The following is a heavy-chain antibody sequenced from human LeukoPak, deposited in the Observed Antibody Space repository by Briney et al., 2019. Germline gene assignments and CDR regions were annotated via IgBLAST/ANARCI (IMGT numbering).Heavy chain of an antibody. D-gene: IGHD3-3*01. CDR2: INWNGGST. J-gene: IGHJ4*02. Sequence: GGSLRLSCAASGFTFDDYGMSWVRQAPGKGLEWVSGINWNGGSTGYADSVKGRFTMSRDNAKNSLYLQMNSLRAEDTALYYCARGGYYDFWSGYGYWGQGTLVTVS. V-gene: IGHV3-20*04. CDR1: GFTFDDYG. CDR3: ARGGYYDFWSGYGY.